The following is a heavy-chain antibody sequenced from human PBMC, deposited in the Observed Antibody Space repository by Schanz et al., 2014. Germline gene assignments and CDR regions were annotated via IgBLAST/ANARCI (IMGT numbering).Heavy chain of an antibody. V-gene: IGHV3-23*01. CDR2: ISASGGDT. CDR1: GFTFSSYS. CDR3: ARKMKLGVYGGKGHDSLDI. Sequence: DVQLLESGGGLVQPGGSLRLSCTASGFTFSSYSMNWVRQAPGKGLEWLSVISASGGDTYYADSVKGRFTISRDNSKNTLYLQMNSLRAEDTAVYYCARKMKLGVYGGKGHDSLDIWGQGTMVTVSP. J-gene: IGHJ3*02. D-gene: IGHD4-17*01.